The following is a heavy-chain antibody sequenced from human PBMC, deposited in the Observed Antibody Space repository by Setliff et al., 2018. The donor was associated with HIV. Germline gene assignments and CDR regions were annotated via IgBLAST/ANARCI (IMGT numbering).Heavy chain of an antibody. D-gene: IGHD3-10*01. CDR2: IYTDGST. CDR1: GGSITSGNYF. CDR3: ARLLGTMVRGVIINPYWFDP. J-gene: IGHJ5*02. Sequence: SETLSLTCTVSGGSITSGNYFWTWIRQPAGKGLEWIGHIYTDGSTNYNPSFRSRVTISVDSSKNQFSLKLSSVTAADTAVYYCARLLGTMVRGVIINPYWFDPWG. V-gene: IGHV4-61*09.